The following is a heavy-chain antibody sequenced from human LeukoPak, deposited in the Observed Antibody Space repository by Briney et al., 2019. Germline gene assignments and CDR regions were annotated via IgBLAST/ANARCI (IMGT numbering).Heavy chain of an antibody. J-gene: IGHJ4*02. D-gene: IGHD3-22*01. CDR2: SSGSGGST. V-gene: IGHV3-23*01. Sequence: PGGSLRLSCAASGFTTSSYAMSLVRQAAGKGLEWVSASSGSGGSTYYADSVKGRFTISRDNSKNTLYLQMNSLRAEDTAVYYCAKDKPYDSSGPPSYFDYWGQGTLVTVSS. CDR1: GFTTSSYA. CDR3: AKDKPYDSSGPPSYFDY.